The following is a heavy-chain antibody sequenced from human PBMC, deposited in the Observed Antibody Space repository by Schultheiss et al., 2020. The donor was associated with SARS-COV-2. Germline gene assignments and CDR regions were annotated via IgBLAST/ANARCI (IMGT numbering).Heavy chain of an antibody. CDR3: ARDLFVGAIHAFDI. Sequence: SQTLSLTCAVYGGSFSGYYWSWIRQPPGKGLEWIGEINHSGSTYYNPSLKSRVTISVDRSKNQFSLKLSSVTAADTAVYYCARDLFVGAIHAFDIWGQGTMVTVSS. CDR1: GGSFSGYY. J-gene: IGHJ3*02. V-gene: IGHV4-34*01. CDR2: INHSGST. D-gene: IGHD1-26*01.